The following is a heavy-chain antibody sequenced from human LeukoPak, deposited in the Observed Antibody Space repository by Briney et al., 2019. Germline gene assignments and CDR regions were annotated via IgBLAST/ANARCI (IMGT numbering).Heavy chain of an antibody. CDR3: ARQHIVVVPAAISWFDP. J-gene: IGHJ5*02. CDR1: GGSISSSSYY. Sequence: SETLSLTCTVSGGSISSSSYYWGWIRQPPGKGLEWIGSTYYSGSTYYNPSLKSRVTISVDTSKNQFSLKLSSVTAADTAVYYCARQHIVVVPAAISWFDPWGQGTLVTVSS. V-gene: IGHV4-39*01. D-gene: IGHD2-2*02. CDR2: TYYSGST.